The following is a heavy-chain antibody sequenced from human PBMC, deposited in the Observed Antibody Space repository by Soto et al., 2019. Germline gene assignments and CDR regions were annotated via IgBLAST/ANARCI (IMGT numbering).Heavy chain of an antibody. D-gene: IGHD6-13*01. Sequence: EVQLVESGGGLGQPGGSLRLSCAGTGFSFSSHWVNWVRQAPGKGLEWVANINRDGSEQYYVDSVNGRFTISRDNAKNSAYLQMNGLRVEDTAVYYCGRDWVIDLWGRGTLVTVSS. CDR3: GRDWVIDL. J-gene: IGHJ2*01. CDR2: INRDGSEQ. CDR1: GFSFSSHW. V-gene: IGHV3-7*05.